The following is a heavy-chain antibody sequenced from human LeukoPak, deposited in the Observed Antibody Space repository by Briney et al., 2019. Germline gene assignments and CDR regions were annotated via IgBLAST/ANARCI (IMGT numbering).Heavy chain of an antibody. CDR2: IYTSGST. V-gene: IGHV4-4*07. Sequence: KPSETMSLTCTVSGGSISSYYWSWIRQPAGKGLEWIGRIYTSGSTNYNPSLKSRVTMSVDTSKNQFSLKLSSVPAAGTAVYYCARAMGAAAGYYFDYWGQGTLVTVSS. D-gene: IGHD6-13*01. CDR1: GGSISSYY. J-gene: IGHJ4*02. CDR3: ARAMGAAAGYYFDY.